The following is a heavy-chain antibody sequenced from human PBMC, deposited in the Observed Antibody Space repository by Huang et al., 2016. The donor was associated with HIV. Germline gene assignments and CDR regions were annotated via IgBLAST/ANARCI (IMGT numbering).Heavy chain of an antibody. D-gene: IGHD3-10*01. J-gene: IGHJ3*02. CDR1: GFTFSSYG. CDR3: AKGSMANAFDI. CDR2: IRYDGSNK. V-gene: IGHV3-30*02. Sequence: QVQLVESGGGVVQHGGSLRLACAASGFTFSSYGMHWVRQAPGKGLVWVAFIRYDGSNKDYADSVRGRFTISRDNSKNTLYLQMNSLRAEDTAVYYCAKGSMANAFDIWGQGTMVTVSS.